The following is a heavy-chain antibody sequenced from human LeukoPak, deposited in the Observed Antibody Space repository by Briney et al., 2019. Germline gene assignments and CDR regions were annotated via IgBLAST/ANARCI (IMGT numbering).Heavy chain of an antibody. CDR3: ARDKDFTIDY. CDR2: ISTTGTI. V-gene: IGHV3-69-1*02. CDR1: GFTFSRFN. D-gene: IGHD3-10*01. Sequence: PGGSLRLSCAASGFTFSRFNMNWLRQAPGKGLEWLSYISTTGTIYYAESVKGRFTISRDNAKSSLYLQMNNLRVEDTAVYYCARDKDFTIDYWGQGTLVTVSS. J-gene: IGHJ4*02.